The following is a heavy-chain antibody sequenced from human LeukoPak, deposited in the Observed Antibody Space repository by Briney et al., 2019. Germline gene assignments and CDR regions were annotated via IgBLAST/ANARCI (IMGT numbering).Heavy chain of an antibody. CDR3: ERGGSFDR. D-gene: IGHD3-10*01. V-gene: IGHV4-59*01. Sequence: SETLSLTCTVSGGSISGYYWSWIRQPPVKGLEWIGYIYDSGSTNYNPSLKSRVTISVDTSKNQFSLKLSSVTAADTAVYYCERGGSFDRWGQGTLVTVSS. J-gene: IGHJ4*02. CDR1: GGSISGYY. CDR2: IYDSGST.